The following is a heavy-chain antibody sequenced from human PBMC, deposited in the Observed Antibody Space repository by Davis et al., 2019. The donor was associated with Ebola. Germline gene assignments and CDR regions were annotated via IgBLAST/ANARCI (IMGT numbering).Heavy chain of an antibody. J-gene: IGHJ6*02. CDR2: ISSSSSYI. Sequence: PGGSLRLSCAASGFTFSSYSMNWVRQAPGKGLEWVSSISSSSSYIYYADSVKGRFTISRDNAKNSLYLQMNSLRAEDTAVYYCARLVWFREENYYYGMDVWGQGTTVTVSS. CDR1: GFTFSSYS. V-gene: IGHV3-21*01. CDR3: ARLVWFREENYYYGMDV. D-gene: IGHD3-10*01.